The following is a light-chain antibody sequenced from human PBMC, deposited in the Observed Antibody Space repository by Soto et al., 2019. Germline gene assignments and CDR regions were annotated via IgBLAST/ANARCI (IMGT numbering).Light chain of an antibody. J-gene: IGLJ2*01. CDR1: NIGSKS. Sequence: SYELTQPPSVSVAPGKTARITCGGNNIGSKSVHWYQQKPGQAPVLVIYYDSDRPSGIPERLSGSNSGNTATLTISRVEAGDEADYYCQVWDSRSDHSRVFGGGTKVTVL. CDR3: QVWDSRSDHSRV. V-gene: IGLV3-21*04. CDR2: YDS.